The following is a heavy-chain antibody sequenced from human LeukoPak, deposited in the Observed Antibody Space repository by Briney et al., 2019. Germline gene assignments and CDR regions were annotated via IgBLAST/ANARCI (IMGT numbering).Heavy chain of an antibody. V-gene: IGHV3-30*18. CDR2: ISNDGSNE. J-gene: IGHJ4*02. Sequence: PGRSLRLSCAASGFNFSSYGMHWVRQAPGKGLEWVAVISNDGSNEYYGDSVKGRFTISRDNSKNTLYLQMNSLRAEDTAVYYCAKKMYSSGWIGGFDHWGQGTLVTVSS. CDR1: GFNFSSYG. CDR3: AKKMYSSGWIGGFDH. D-gene: IGHD6-19*01.